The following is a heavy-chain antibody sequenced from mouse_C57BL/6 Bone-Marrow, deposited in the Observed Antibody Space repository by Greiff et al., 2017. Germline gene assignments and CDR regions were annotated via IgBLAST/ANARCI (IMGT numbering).Heavy chain of an antibody. CDR1: GYTFTSYW. V-gene: IGHV1-59*01. CDR2: IDPSDSYT. Sequence: VQLQQPGAELVRPGTSVKLSCTASGYTFTSYWMHWVKQRPGQGLEWIGVIDPSDSYTNYNQKFKGKATLNVDTTSSTAYMQLSSLTSEDSAVYYCARRSDYWGQGTTLTVSS. J-gene: IGHJ2*01. CDR3: ARRSDY.